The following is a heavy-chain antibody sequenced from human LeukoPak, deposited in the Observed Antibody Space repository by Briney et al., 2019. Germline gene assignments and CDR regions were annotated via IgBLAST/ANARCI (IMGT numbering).Heavy chain of an antibody. D-gene: IGHD1-14*01. CDR2: ISSRSDYI. Sequence: GGSLRLSCTAFGFTFSSDSMSWVRQAPGRGLEWVSSISSRSDYIYYADSVKGRFTISRDDAKNSLFLQMNSLRAEDTAVYYCARGSTTEIGWNYWGQGTLVTVSS. V-gene: IGHV3-21*01. J-gene: IGHJ4*02. CDR1: GFTFSSDS. CDR3: ARGSTTEIGWNY.